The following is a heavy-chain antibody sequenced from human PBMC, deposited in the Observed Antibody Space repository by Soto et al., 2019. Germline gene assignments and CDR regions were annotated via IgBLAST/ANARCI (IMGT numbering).Heavy chain of an antibody. J-gene: IGHJ6*02. CDR2: ISGSGGST. CDR3: AKPIPNYYDSSGYYYYYGMDV. V-gene: IGHV3-23*01. D-gene: IGHD3-22*01. Sequence: PGGSLRLSCAASGFTFSSYAMSWVRQAPGKGLEWVSAISGSGGSTYYADSVKGRFTISRDNSKNTLYLQMNSLRAEDTAVYYCAKPIPNYYDSSGYYYYYGMDVWDQGTTVTVSS. CDR1: GFTFSSYA.